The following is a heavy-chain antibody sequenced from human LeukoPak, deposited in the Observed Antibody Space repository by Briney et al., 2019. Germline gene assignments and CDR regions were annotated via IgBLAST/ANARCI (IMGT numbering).Heavy chain of an antibody. Sequence: GKSLRVSCTASGFTFKNYVIHWVRQAPGKGLDWVAVISNDGSKKYYADSVKGRFTISRDNSKNTLSLQVSSLRTEDTAVYYCAKDRYSYAFEYSDSWGQGTLVTVSS. J-gene: IGHJ4*02. CDR3: AKDRYSYAFEYSDS. CDR2: ISNDGSKK. V-gene: IGHV3-30*18. D-gene: IGHD5-18*01. CDR1: GFTFKNYV.